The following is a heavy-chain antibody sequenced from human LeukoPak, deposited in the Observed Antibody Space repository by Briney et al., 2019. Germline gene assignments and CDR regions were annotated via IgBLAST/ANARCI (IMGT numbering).Heavy chain of an antibody. D-gene: IGHD5-18*01. V-gene: IGHV4-39*07. CDR3: ARDVGTALVTGDY. CDR2: IYYSGST. J-gene: IGHJ4*02. Sequence: KPSETLSLTCTVSGGSISSSSYYWGWIRQPPGKGLEWIGSIYYSGSTYYNPSLKSRVTISVDTSKNQFSLKLSSVTAADTAVYYCARDVGTALVTGDYWGQGTLVTVSS. CDR1: GGSISSSSYY.